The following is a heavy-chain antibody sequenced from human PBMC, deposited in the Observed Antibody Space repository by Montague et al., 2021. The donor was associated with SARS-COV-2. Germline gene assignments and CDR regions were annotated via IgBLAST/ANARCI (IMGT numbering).Heavy chain of an antibody. CDR1: GESFSGHY. CDR3: ACGRIELSMIVVVMTGASYDMDV. J-gene: IGHJ4*02. D-gene: IGHD3-22*01. V-gene: IGHV4-34*01. CDR2: IYHTGST. Sequence: SETLSLTCAVYGESFSGHYWTWIRQPPGKGLEWIGEIYHTGSTNYNPSLKSRVTISVDTSKNQFSLKLRSVTAADTAVYYCACGRIELSMIVVVMTGASYDMDVWGQGTLVTVSA.